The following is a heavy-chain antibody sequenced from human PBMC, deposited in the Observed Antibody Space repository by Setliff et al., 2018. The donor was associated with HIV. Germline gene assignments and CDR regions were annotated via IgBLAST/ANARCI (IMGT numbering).Heavy chain of an antibody. V-gene: IGHV1-46*01. J-gene: IGHJ4*02. Sequence: ASVKVSCKASGYTFSRYYVHWVRQAPGQGLEWMGRINPNGGSRSYAQKFQGRVTMTRDTSTNTVYMELSSLRSEDTAVYYCARGWESRYQLLPGPFDYWGQGTLVTVS. CDR2: INPNGGSR. D-gene: IGHD2-2*01. CDR3: ARGWESRYQLLPGPFDY. CDR1: GYTFSRYY.